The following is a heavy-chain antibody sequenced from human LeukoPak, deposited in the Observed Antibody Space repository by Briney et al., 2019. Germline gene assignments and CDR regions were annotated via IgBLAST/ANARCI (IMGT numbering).Heavy chain of an antibody. CDR2: IYHSGST. CDR1: GGSIRSDY. V-gene: IGHV4-59*08. Sequence: SETLSLTCTVSGGSIRSDYWGWIRKSPGKGLEWIGYIYHSGSTNYNPSLKSRVTIPVDTSNNQFSLKLTSVTAADTAVYYCARLITGTTDYWGQGTLVTVSS. CDR3: ARLITGTTDY. D-gene: IGHD1/OR15-1a*01. J-gene: IGHJ4*02.